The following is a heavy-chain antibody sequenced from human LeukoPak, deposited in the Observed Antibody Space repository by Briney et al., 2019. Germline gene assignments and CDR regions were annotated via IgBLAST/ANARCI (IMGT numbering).Heavy chain of an antibody. CDR3: AREYYDILAGYYNDY. D-gene: IGHD3-9*01. CDR1: GGTFSSYG. Sequence: SVKVSCKASGGTFSSYGISWERQAPGQGLEWMGGIIPIFGTANYAQKFQGRVTITAYESTSTAYMELSSLRSEDTAVYYCAREYYDILAGYYNDYWGQGTLVTVSS. V-gene: IGHV1-69*13. J-gene: IGHJ4*02. CDR2: IIPIFGTA.